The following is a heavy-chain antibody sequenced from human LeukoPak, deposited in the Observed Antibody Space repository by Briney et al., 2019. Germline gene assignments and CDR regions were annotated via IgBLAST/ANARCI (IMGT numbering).Heavy chain of an antibody. V-gene: IGHV3-21*01. D-gene: IGHD3-22*01. J-gene: IGHJ4*02. CDR3: ARDWLYYYDSSGYQFDY. CDR1: GFTFSSYS. Sequence: GGSLRLSRAASGFTFSSYSMNWVRQAPGKGLVWVSSISSSSSYIYYADSVKGRFTISRDNAKNSLYLQMNSLRAEDTAVYYCARDWLYYYDSSGYQFDYWGQGTLVTVSS. CDR2: ISSSSSYI.